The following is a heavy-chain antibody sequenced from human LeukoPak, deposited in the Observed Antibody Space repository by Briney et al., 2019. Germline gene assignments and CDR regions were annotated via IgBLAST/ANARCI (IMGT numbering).Heavy chain of an antibody. CDR3: ARRSPAYCGGDCYLDH. CDR1: GYTFTTHY. J-gene: IGHJ4*02. V-gene: IGHV1-46*01. CDR2: INPSGGGT. Sequence: ASVKVSCKASGYTFTTHYIFWVRQAPGQGLEWMGMINPSGGGTSYSQRFQGRVTMTGDTSTSTVYMELNSLRSEDSGVYYCARRSPAYCGGDCYLDHWGQGTLVTVSS. D-gene: IGHD2-21*02.